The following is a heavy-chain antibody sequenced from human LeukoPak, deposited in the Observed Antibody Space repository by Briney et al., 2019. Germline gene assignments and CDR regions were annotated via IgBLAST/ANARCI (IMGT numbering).Heavy chain of an antibody. CDR3: ARGQEQFSSPWQWGPRRKNFYYYGMDV. V-gene: IGHV3-66*01. J-gene: IGHJ6*02. CDR2: ISSDGNT. Sequence: GGSLRLSCAASGFTVSSSSMNWVRLDPGKGLEWVSVISSDGNTYYADSVKGRFTISRDNSRNTLSLQMHGLRADDTAVYYCARGQEQFSSPWQWGPRRKNFYYYGMDVWGQGTTVTVSS. D-gene: IGHD6-19*01. CDR1: GFTVSSSS.